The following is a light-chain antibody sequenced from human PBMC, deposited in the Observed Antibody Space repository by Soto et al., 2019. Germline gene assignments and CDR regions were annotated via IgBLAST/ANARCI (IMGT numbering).Light chain of an antibody. V-gene: IGLV2-23*01. CDR3: CSYAGSGTWV. J-gene: IGLJ3*02. Sequence: QPALTQPASVSGSPGQSITISCTGTSSDVGSYNLVSWCQQHPGKAPKLMIYEGSKRPSGVSNRFSGSKSGNTASLTISGLQAEDEADYYCCSYAGSGTWVFGGGTKLTVL. CDR2: EGS. CDR1: SSDVGSYNL.